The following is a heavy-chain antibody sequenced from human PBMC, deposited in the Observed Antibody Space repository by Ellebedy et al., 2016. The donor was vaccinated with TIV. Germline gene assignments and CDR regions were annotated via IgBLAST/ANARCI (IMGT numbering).Heavy chain of an antibody. CDR2: IYYSGST. V-gene: IGHV4-59*11. CDR3: ARSLAASDKVTYYFGMDV. CDR1: GGYLRSHY. D-gene: IGHD6-13*01. Sequence: SETLSLXXTVSGGYLRSHYWSWIRQPPGKGLEWIGYIYYSGSTNYNPSLKSRVNISVDTSKNQFSLKLSSVTAVDTAVYYCARSLAASDKVTYYFGMDVWGQGTTVTVSS. J-gene: IGHJ6*02.